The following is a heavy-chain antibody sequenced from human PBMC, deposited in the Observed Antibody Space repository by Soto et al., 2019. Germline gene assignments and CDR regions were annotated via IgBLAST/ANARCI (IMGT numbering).Heavy chain of an antibody. D-gene: IGHD3-10*01. CDR2: FDPEDGET. J-gene: IGHJ6*02. Sequence: SVKVSCKVSGYTLTELSMHWVRQAPGKGLEWMGGFDPEDGETIYAQKFQGRVTMTEDTSTDTAYMELSSLRSEDTAVYYCILNFRFVFYGMDVWGQGTTVTVSS. V-gene: IGHV1-24*01. CDR3: ILNFRFVFYGMDV. CDR1: GYTLTELS.